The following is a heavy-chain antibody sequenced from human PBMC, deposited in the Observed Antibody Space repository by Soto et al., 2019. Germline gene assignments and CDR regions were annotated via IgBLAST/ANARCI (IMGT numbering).Heavy chain of an antibody. CDR1: GGSVSSGSYY. Sequence: PSETLSLTCTVSGGSVSSGSYYWSWIRQPPGKGLEWIGYIYYSGTTHYNPSLKSRVTISVDTSKKQFSLKLTSVTAADTAVYYCARMRPNMDYDFWSGPFDPWGQGTLVTVSS. D-gene: IGHD3-3*01. V-gene: IGHV4-61*01. CDR2: IYYSGTT. J-gene: IGHJ5*02. CDR3: ARMRPNMDYDFWSGPFDP.